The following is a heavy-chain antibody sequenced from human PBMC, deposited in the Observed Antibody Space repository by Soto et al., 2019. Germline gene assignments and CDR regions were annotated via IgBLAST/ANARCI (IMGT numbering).Heavy chain of an antibody. CDR3: ARGQRFSDWFDP. CDR2: VYSSGGT. Sequence: SETLSLTCTVSGGSISSSSYYWGWIRQPPGKGLGWIGRVYSSGGTHYNPSLKSRVTISIDTSKNQFSLRLLSVTDADTAVYFCARGQRFSDWFDPWGQGTLVTVSS. CDR1: GGSISSSSYY. J-gene: IGHJ5*02. D-gene: IGHD3-3*01. V-gene: IGHV4-39*07.